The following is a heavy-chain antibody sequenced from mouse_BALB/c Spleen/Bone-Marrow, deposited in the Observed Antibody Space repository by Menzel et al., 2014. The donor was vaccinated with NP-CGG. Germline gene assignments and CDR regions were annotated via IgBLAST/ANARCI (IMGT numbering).Heavy chain of an antibody. V-gene: IGHV10-1*02. Sequence: VQLKHSGGGLVQPKGSLKLSCAASGFTFNTYAMNWVRQAPGKGLEWVARIRSKSNNYATYYADSVKDRFTISRDDSQSMLYLQMNNLKTEDTAMYYCVRQRYYYGSSDWYFDVWGAGTTVTVSS. D-gene: IGHD1-1*01. CDR3: VRQRYYYGSSDWYFDV. CDR1: GFTFNTYA. J-gene: IGHJ1*01. CDR2: IRSKSNNYAT.